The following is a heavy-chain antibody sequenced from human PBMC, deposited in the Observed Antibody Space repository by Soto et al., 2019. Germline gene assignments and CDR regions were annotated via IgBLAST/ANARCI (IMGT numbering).Heavy chain of an antibody. CDR3: ARYLIVGVIAYYGMDV. CDR2: ISYDGSNK. Sequence: GSLRLSCAASGFTFSSYAMHWVRQAPGKGLEWVAVISYDGSNKYYADSVKGRFTISRDNSKNTLYLQMNSLRAEDTAVYYCARYLIVGVIAYYGMDVWGQGTTVTVSS. D-gene: IGHD3-22*01. V-gene: IGHV3-30-3*01. J-gene: IGHJ6*02. CDR1: GFTFSSYA.